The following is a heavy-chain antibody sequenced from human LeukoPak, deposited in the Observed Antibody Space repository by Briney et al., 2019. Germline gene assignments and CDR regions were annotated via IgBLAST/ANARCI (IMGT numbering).Heavy chain of an antibody. CDR1: GGSISSYY. V-gene: IGHV4-4*07. D-gene: IGHD3-22*01. CDR3: ARDRGHYYDSRGGDDAFDI. J-gene: IGHJ3*02. Sequence: PSGTLSLTCTVSGGSISSYYWSWIRQPAGKGLEWIGRIYTSGSTNYNPSLKSRVTISVDTSKNQFSLKLSSVTAADTAVYYCARDRGHYYDSRGGDDAFDIWGQGTMVTVSS. CDR2: IYTSGST.